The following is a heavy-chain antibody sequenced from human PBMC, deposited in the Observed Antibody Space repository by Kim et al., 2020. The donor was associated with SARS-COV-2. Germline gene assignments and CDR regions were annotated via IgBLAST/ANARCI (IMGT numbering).Heavy chain of an antibody. CDR2: ICDDGSNK. J-gene: IGHJ6*01. CDR3: TIIQPVYCDYYYGSDV. CDR1: GCTFSIYG. Sequence: WGSLSLSCAASGCTFSIYGMHWVRQAPGKGLQGVAVICDDGSNKYYAAPVKGRVTISRDNSTNTRYLQMISLGAEDTPVYYSTIIQPVYCDYYYGSDVWG. D-gene: IGHD1-26*01. V-gene: IGHV3-33*01.